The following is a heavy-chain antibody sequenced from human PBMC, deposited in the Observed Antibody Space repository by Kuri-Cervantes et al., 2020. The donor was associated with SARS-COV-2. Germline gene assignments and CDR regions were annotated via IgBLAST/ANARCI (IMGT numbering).Heavy chain of an antibody. CDR1: GFTFSSYG. D-gene: IGHD3-3*01. CDR3: ARDVVHDFWSGYENWFDP. J-gene: IGHJ5*02. CDR2: IWYDGSNK. Sequence: GGSLRLSCAASGFTFSSYGMHWVRQAPGKGLEWVAVIWYDGSNKYYADSVKGRFTISRDNSKNSLYLQMNSLRAEDTAVYYCARDVVHDFWSGYENWFDPWGQASLVTVSS. V-gene: IGHV3-33*01.